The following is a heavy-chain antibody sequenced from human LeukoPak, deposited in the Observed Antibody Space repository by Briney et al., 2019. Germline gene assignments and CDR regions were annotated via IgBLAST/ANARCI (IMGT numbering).Heavy chain of an antibody. Sequence: PGGSLRLSCAASGFTFSSYWMSWVRQAPGKGLEWVANIKQDGSEKHYVDSVKGRFTISRDNAKNSLYLQMNSLRAEDTAVYYCARDSAGFGELLGSAFDIWGQGTMVTVSS. CDR2: IKQDGSEK. CDR3: ARDSAGFGELLGSAFDI. CDR1: GFTFSSYW. J-gene: IGHJ3*02. D-gene: IGHD3-10*01. V-gene: IGHV3-7*03.